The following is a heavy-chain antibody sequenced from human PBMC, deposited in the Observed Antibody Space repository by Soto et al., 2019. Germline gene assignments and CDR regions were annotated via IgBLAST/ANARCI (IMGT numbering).Heavy chain of an antibody. CDR1: GYTFTGYY. Sequence: GASVKVSCKASGYTFTGYYMHWVRQAPGQGLEWMGWINPNSGGTNYAQKFRGWVTMTRDTSISTAYMELSRLRSDDTAVYYCAREGGNYYDSSGYQGPIIYYYGMDVWGQGTTVTVSS. V-gene: IGHV1-2*04. CDR2: INPNSGGT. D-gene: IGHD3-22*01. CDR3: AREGGNYYDSSGYQGPIIYYYGMDV. J-gene: IGHJ6*02.